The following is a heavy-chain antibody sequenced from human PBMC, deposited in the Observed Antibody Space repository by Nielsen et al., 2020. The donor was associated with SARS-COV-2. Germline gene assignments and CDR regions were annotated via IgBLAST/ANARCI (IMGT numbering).Heavy chain of an antibody. CDR1: GGSISSGGYY. Sequence: SETLSLTCTVSGGSISSGGYYWSWIRQHPGKGLEWIGYIYYSGSTNYNPSLKSRVTISVDTSKNQFSLTLASMTAADTAIYFCARDGDGAAMISAGFDFWGQGTTVIVSS. D-gene: IGHD5-18*01. J-gene: IGHJ6*02. CDR3: ARDGDGAAMISAGFDF. CDR2: IYYSGST. V-gene: IGHV4-31*03.